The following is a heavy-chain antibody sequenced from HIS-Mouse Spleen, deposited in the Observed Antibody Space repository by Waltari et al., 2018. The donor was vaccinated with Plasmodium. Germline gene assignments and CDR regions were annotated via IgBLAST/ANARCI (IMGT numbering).Heavy chain of an antibody. Sequence: QVQLQQWGAGLLKPSETLSLTCAVYGGSFSGYYWSWIRQPPGKGLEWIGEINHSGSTNYNPSLKSRVTISVDTSKNQFSLKLSSVTAADTAVYYCARGRRIVVVTAPRGFFDYWGHGTLVTVSS. V-gene: IGHV4-34*01. CDR1: GGSFSGYY. J-gene: IGHJ4*01. CDR3: ARGRRIVVVTAPRGFFDY. D-gene: IGHD2-21*02. CDR2: INHSGST.